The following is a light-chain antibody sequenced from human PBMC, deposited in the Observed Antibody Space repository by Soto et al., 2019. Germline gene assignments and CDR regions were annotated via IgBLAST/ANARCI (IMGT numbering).Light chain of an antibody. V-gene: IGKV3-11*01. CDR2: DAS. Sequence: EIVLAQSPATLSLSPGQRAILSCRASQSVSSYLDWFQWKPGQAPRLLIYDASKRATGIPARFSGSGSGTDFTLTISSLEPEDFATYFCHQRKNWPSFGGGTKVEVK. CDR1: QSVSSY. CDR3: HQRKNWPS. J-gene: IGKJ4*01.